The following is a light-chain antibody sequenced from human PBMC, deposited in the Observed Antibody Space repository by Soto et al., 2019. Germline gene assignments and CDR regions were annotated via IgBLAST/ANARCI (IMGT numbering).Light chain of an antibody. CDR3: QQYGRSLPT. CDR2: GAS. CDR1: QSISNNY. Sequence: ENVLTQSPDILSLSPGERVTLSCRASQSISNNYLAWYQQKTGQAPRVLIYGASNRATGIPDRFSGSGSGTDFTLTISRLQPEDFALYYCQQYGRSLPTFGRGTKLEIK. V-gene: IGKV3-20*01. J-gene: IGKJ2*01.